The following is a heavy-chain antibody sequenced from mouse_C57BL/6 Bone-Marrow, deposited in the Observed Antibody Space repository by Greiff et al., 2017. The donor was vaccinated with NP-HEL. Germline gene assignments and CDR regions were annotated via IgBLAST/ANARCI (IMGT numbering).Heavy chain of an antibody. D-gene: IGHD2-2*01. V-gene: IGHV5-12*01. CDR1: GFTFSDYY. CDR3: ARLWNGYNGAWFAY. Sequence: EVHLVESGGGLVQPGGSLKLSCAASGFTFSDYYMYWVRQTPEKRLEWVAYISNGGGSTYYPDTVKGRFTISRDNAKNTLYLQMSRLKSEDTAMYYCARLWNGYNGAWFAYWGQGTLVTVSA. J-gene: IGHJ3*01. CDR2: ISNGGGST.